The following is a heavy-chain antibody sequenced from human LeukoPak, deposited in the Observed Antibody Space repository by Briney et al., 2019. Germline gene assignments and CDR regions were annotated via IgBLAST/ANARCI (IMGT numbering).Heavy chain of an antibody. Sequence: SETLSLTCTVSGGSISSSSYYWGWIRQPPGKGLEWIGSIYYSGSTYYNPSLKSRVTISVDTSKNQFSLKLSSVTAADTAVYYCARLSTNLGTDAFDIWGQGTMVTVSS. V-gene: IGHV4-39*01. CDR3: ARLSTNLGTDAFDI. CDR2: IYYSGST. J-gene: IGHJ3*02. CDR1: GGSISSSSYY. D-gene: IGHD2-2*01.